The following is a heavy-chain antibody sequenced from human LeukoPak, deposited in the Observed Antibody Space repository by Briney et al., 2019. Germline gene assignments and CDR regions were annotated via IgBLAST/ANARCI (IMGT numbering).Heavy chain of an antibody. Sequence: SETLSLTCTVSGGSISSSSYYWGWIRQPPGKGLEWIGSIYYSGSTYYNPSLKSRVTISVGTSKNQFSLKLSSVTAADTAVYYCVSESGRSDAFDIWGQGTMVTVSS. CDR2: IYYSGST. CDR1: GGSISSSSYY. J-gene: IGHJ3*02. CDR3: VSESGRSDAFDI. D-gene: IGHD1-26*01. V-gene: IGHV4-39*01.